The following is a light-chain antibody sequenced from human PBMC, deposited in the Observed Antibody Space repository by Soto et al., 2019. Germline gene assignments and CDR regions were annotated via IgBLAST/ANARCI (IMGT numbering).Light chain of an antibody. CDR1: QNIKSW. V-gene: IGKV1-5*03. CDR2: KAS. Sequence: DIQMTQSPSTLSASVGDRVTITCRASQNIKSWLAWYQQKPGKAPKLLVYKASGLESGVPSRFSGSGSGTEFTLTISSLQPDDFATYYCQQYQSYSWTFGQGTKVEAK. CDR3: QQYQSYSWT. J-gene: IGKJ1*01.